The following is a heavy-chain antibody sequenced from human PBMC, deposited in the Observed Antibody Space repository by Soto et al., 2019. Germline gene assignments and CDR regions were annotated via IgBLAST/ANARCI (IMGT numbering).Heavy chain of an antibody. D-gene: IGHD2-15*01. CDR1: GGTFSSYA. J-gene: IGHJ6*02. V-gene: IGHV1-69*01. Sequence: QVQLVQSGAEVKKPGSSVKVSCKASGGTFSSYAISWVRQAPGQGLEWMGGIIPIFGTANYAPKFQGRVTITADESTRTAYMELSSLRSEDTAVYYCARSCSGGSCYARYYYYYGMDVWGQGTTVTVSS. CDR2: IIPIFGTA. CDR3: ARSCSGGSCYARYYYYYGMDV.